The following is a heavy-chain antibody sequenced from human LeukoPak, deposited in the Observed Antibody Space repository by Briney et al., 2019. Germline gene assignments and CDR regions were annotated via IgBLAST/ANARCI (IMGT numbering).Heavy chain of an antibody. CDR1: GYTFTSYY. Sequence: ASVKVSCKASGYTFTSYYMHWVRQAPGQGLEWMGIINPSGGSTSYAQKFQGRVTMTRDMSTSTVYMELSSLRSEDTAVYYCARINDHGDYDSALDIWGQGTMVTVSS. J-gene: IGHJ3*02. V-gene: IGHV1-46*01. CDR2: INPSGGST. D-gene: IGHD4-17*01. CDR3: ARINDHGDYDSALDI.